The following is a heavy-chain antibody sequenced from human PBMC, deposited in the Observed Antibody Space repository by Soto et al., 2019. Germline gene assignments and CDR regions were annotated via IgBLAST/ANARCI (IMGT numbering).Heavy chain of an antibody. J-gene: IGHJ4*02. CDR2: IYYSGST. D-gene: IGHD6-13*01. V-gene: IGHV4-39*01. CDR3: ARHLSSSWYLFDY. Sequence: SETLSLTCTVSDGSISSSSYFWAWIRQPPGKGLEWIATIYYSGSTYYNPSLQSRVTISVDTSKNQFSLKLSSVTAADTAVYYCARHLSSSWYLFDYWGQGTLVTVSS. CDR1: DGSISSSSYF.